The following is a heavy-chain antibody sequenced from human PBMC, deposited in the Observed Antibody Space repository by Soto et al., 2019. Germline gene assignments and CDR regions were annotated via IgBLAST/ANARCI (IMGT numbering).Heavy chain of an antibody. CDR1: GFTFSSYA. V-gene: IGHV3-30-3*01. CDR2: ISYDGSNK. D-gene: IGHD5-18*01. Sequence: CLLLCCAASGFTFSSYAMHWVRQAAGTGLERVAVISYDGSNKYYADSGKGRFTISRDNSKNTLYLQMNSLRAEDTAVYYCATAPRGYSYGYPVDYWGQGTLVTVSS. CDR3: ATAPRGYSYGYPVDY. J-gene: IGHJ4*02.